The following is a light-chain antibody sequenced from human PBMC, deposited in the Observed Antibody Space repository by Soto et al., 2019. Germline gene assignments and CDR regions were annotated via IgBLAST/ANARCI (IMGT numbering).Light chain of an antibody. V-gene: IGKV3-11*01. Sequence: EIVLTQSPATLSLSPGERATLSCRASQSVSSNLAWYQQKPGQAPRLLISDASNRATGIPARFSGSGSGTDCTLAISSLEPEDFAVYYCQQRSNWPPITFGQGTRLEIK. J-gene: IGKJ5*01. CDR1: QSVSSN. CDR3: QQRSNWPPIT. CDR2: DAS.